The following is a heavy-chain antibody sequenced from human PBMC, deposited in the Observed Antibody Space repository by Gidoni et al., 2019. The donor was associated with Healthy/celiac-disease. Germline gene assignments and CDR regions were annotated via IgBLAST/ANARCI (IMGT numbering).Heavy chain of an antibody. Sequence: QVQLVKPGAEVTKPGSSVKVSCKASGSTFSSYDSSWVRQAPGQGLEWMGGIIPIFGTANYAQKVQGGVTITADESTSTAYMELSSRRSGDTAVYYCARVLRYSSGWYDNEDLYYFDYWGQGTLVTVSS. V-gene: IGHV1-69*01. CDR3: ARVLRYSSGWYDNEDLYYFDY. CDR2: IIPIFGTA. D-gene: IGHD6-19*01. CDR1: GSTFSSYD. J-gene: IGHJ4*02.